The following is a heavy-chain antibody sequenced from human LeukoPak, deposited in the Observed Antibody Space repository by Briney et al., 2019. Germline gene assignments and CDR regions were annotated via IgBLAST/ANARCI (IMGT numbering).Heavy chain of an antibody. CDR1: GGTFSSYA. V-gene: IGHV1-69*05. CDR3: ARALTDDSSGQDWYFEL. J-gene: IGHJ2*01. Sequence: VASVKVSCKASGGTFSSYAISWVRQAPGQGLEWMGRIIPIFGTANYAQKFQGRVTITTDESTSTAYMELSSLRSEDTAVYYCARALTDDSSGQDWYFELWGRGTLVTVSS. CDR2: IIPIFGTA. D-gene: IGHD3-22*01.